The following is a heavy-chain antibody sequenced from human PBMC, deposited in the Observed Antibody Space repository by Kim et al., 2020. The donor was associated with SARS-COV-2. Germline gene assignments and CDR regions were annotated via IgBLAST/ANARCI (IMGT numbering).Heavy chain of an antibody. CDR1: GFTLSSYA. CDR3: AKGPYGSGTYYSDY. D-gene: IGHD3-10*01. CDR2: INSGGSST. J-gene: IGHJ4*02. V-gene: IGHV3-23*03. Sequence: GGSLRLSCAASGFTLSSYAMSWVRQAPGKGLEWVSVINSGGSSTYYADSVKGRFTISRDNSKNTLYLQMNSLRAEDTAVYYCAKGPYGSGTYYSDYWGQG.